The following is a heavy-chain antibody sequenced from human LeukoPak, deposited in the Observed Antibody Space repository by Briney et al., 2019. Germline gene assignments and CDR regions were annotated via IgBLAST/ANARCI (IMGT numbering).Heavy chain of an antibody. J-gene: IGHJ4*02. CDR1: GFSLSTPGVG. Sequence: SGPTLVNPTQTLTLTCTFSGFSLSTPGVGVGWIRQPPGKALEWLAPNYWDDDKPYTPYPKNSLTITKANSKKQVVRTMPNMDPVDTATYYCGHRHRSGWLLDYWGQGTLVTVSS. CDR2: NYWDDDK. V-gene: IGHV2-5*02. CDR3: GHRHRSGWLLDY. D-gene: IGHD6-19*01.